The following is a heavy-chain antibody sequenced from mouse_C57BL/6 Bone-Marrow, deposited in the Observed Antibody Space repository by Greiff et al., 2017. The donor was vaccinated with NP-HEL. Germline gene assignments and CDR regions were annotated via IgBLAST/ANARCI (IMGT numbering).Heavy chain of an antibody. V-gene: IGHV1-39*01. D-gene: IGHD2-2*01. CDR3: ARSYGYDKDYYAMDY. J-gene: IGHJ4*01. CDR1: GYSFTDYN. Sequence: EVQLQQSGPELVKPGASVKISCKASGYSFTDYNMNWVKQSNGKSLEWIGAINPNYGITSYNQKFKGKATLTVDQSSSTAYMQLNSLTSEDSAVYYCARSYGYDKDYYAMDYWGQGTSVTVSS. CDR2: INPNYGIT.